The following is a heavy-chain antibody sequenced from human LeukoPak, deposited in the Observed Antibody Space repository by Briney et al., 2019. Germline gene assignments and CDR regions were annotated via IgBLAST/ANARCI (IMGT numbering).Heavy chain of an antibody. CDR1: GGSISSYY. CDR3: ARVRYSSGWYVDY. Sequence: KPSETLSLTCTVSGGSISSYYWSWIRQPPGKGLEWIGYIYYSGSTNYNPSLKSRVTISVDMSKNQFSLKLSSVTAADTAVYYCARVRYSSGWYVDYWGQGTLVTVSS. V-gene: IGHV4-59*08. CDR2: IYYSGST. D-gene: IGHD6-19*01. J-gene: IGHJ4*02.